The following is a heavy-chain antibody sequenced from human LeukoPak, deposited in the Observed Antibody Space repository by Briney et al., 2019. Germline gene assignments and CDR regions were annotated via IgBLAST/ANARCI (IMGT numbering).Heavy chain of an antibody. CDR1: GFTFSSYA. J-gene: IGHJ4*02. Sequence: GGSLRLSCAASGFTFSSYAMSWVRQAPGKGLEWVSAFSGGAGSTYYADSVKGRFTISRDNSKNTLYLQMNSLRAEDTAVYYCAKGHYYGAGSYWVWGQGTLVTVSS. CDR2: FSGGAGST. D-gene: IGHD3-10*01. V-gene: IGHV3-23*01. CDR3: AKGHYYGAGSYWV.